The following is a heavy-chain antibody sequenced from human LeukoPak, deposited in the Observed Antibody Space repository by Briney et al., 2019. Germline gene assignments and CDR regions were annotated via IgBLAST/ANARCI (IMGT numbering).Heavy chain of an antibody. Sequence: GRSLRLSCAASGFTFYDYAMHWVRQAPGKGLEWVSGISWNSGSIGYADSVKGRFTISRDNAKNSLYLQMNSLRAEDTALYYCAKDFSPDYYGSGSYSDYWGQGTLVTVSS. CDR3: AKDFSPDYYGSGSYSDY. D-gene: IGHD3-10*01. CDR2: ISWNSGSI. V-gene: IGHV3-9*01. J-gene: IGHJ4*02. CDR1: GFTFYDYA.